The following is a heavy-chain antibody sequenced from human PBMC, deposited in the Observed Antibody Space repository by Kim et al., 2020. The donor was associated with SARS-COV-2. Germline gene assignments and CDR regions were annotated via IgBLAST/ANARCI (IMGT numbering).Heavy chain of an antibody. Sequence: KFQGRVTMTRDTSASTAYMELSSLRSEDTAVYYCARAAPIVVPVYWGFDPWGQGTLVTVSS. D-gene: IGHD3-22*01. CDR3: ARAAPIVVPVYWGFDP. J-gene: IGHJ5*02. V-gene: IGHV1-3*01.